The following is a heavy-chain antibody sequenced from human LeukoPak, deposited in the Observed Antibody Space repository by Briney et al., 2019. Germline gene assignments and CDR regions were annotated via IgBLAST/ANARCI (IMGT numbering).Heavy chain of an antibody. D-gene: IGHD2-15*01. CDR3: AREGSRYCSGGSCYFS. Sequence: PSETLSLTCTVSGGSISSGSYYWSWIRQPAGKGLEWIGRIYTRGSTTYNPSLKSRVTISVDTSKNQFSLKLSSVTAADTAVYYCAREGSRYCSGGSCYFSWGQGTLVTVSS. J-gene: IGHJ5*02. V-gene: IGHV4-61*02. CDR1: GGSISSGSYY. CDR2: IYTRGST.